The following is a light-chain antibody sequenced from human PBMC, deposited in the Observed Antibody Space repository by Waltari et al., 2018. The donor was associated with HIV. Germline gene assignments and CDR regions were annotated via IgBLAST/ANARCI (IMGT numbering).Light chain of an antibody. CDR2: SNS. CDR3: ATWDDTLDGPV. CDR1: TSNIGSNS. J-gene: IGLJ3*02. V-gene: IGLV1-44*01. Sequence: QSVLTQSPSASGTPGQRVTISCSGGTSNIGSNSVSCYQQVPVTAPQLFMFSNSLRPSGVPDRFSGSKSGTSASLAISGLQSEDEADYYCATWDDTLDGPVFGGGTRLTVL.